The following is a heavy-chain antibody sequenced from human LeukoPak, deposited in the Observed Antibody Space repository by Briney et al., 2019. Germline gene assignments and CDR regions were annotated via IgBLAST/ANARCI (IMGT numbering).Heavy chain of an antibody. CDR1: GGTFSSYA. CDR3: ASSSGIAAAGPYYYYGMDV. D-gene: IGHD6-13*01. Sequence: GSSVKVSCKASGGTFSSYAISWVRQAPGQGLEWMGRIIPILGIANYAQKFQGRVTITADKSASTAYMELSSLRSEDTAVYYCASSSGIAAAGPYYYYGMDVWGQGTTVTVSS. CDR2: IIPILGIA. V-gene: IGHV1-69*04. J-gene: IGHJ6*02.